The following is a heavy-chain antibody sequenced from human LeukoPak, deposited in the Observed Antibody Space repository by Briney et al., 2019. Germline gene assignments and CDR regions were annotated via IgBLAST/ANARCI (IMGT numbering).Heavy chain of an antibody. CDR1: GDSVSSKSAA. CDR3: ARYSALGVPDY. V-gene: IGHV6-1*01. J-gene: IGHJ4*02. D-gene: IGHD2-21*01. Sequence: SQTLSLTCAISGDSVSSKSAAWNWISQSPSRGLEWLGRTYYRSKWNNDYAVSVRGRIIINPDTSKNQFSLLLTSVTPEDTAVYYCARYSALGVPDYWGQGTLVTVSS. CDR2: TYYRSKWNN.